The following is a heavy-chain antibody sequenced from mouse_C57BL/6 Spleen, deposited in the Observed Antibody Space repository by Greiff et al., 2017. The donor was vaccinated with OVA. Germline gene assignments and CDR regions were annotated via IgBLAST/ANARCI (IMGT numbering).Heavy chain of an antibody. V-gene: IGHV7-3*01. CDR3: ARYYYGSRYFDV. D-gene: IGHD1-1*01. J-gene: IGHJ1*03. CDR1: GFTFTDYY. CDR2: IRNKANGYTT. Sequence: EVHLVESGGGLVQPGGSLSLSCAASGFTFTDYYMSWVRQPPGKALEWLGFIRNKANGYTTEYSASVKGRSTISRDNSQSILYLQMNALRAEDSATYYCARYYYGSRYFDVWGTGTTVTVSS.